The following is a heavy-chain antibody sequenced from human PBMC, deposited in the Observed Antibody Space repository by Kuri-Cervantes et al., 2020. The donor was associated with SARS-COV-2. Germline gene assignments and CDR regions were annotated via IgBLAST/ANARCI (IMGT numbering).Heavy chain of an antibody. CDR2: INPSGGST. CDR3: ASHVGERRGGCSAFDI. J-gene: IGHJ3*02. D-gene: IGHD3-10*02. Sequence: ASVKVSCKASGYTFTSYYMHWVRQAPGQGLEWMGIINPSGGSTSYAQKFQGRVTMTRDTSTSTVYMELSSLRSEDTAVYYCASHVGERRGGCSAFDIWGQGTMVTVSS. V-gene: IGHV1-46*01. CDR1: GYTFTSYY.